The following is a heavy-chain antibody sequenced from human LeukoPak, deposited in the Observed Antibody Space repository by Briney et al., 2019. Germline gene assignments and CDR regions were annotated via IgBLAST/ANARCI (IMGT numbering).Heavy chain of an antibody. CDR3: AKSLNDSSGYYLFDY. CDR1: GFTFSSYG. D-gene: IGHD3-22*01. V-gene: IGHV3-33*06. J-gene: IGHJ4*02. Sequence: GRSLRLSCAASGFTFSSYGMHWVRQAPGKGLEWVAVIWYDGSNKYADSVKGRFTISRDNSKNTLYLQMNSLRAEDTAVYYCAKSLNDSSGYYLFDYWGQGTLVTVSS. CDR2: IWYDGSNK.